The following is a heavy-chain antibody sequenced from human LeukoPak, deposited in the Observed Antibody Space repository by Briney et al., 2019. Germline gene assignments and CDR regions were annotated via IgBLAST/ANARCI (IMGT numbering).Heavy chain of an antibody. CDR3: VRDWSYAFDL. CDR1: GFTFSSYT. CDR2: VMRTAADVT. V-gene: IGHV3-48*02. J-gene: IGHJ3*01. Sequence: GGSLRLSCAASGFTFSSYTMNWVRQAPGKGLEWISYVMRTAADVTSYADSVEGRFTISRDDAKNSLYLQMNSLRDDDTAVYYCVRDWSYAFDLWGQGTMVTVSS.